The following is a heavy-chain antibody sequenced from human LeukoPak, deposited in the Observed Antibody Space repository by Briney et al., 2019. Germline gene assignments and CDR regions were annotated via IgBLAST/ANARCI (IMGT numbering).Heavy chain of an antibody. CDR2: ISSSSSTI. CDR3: ARDLSFQLLRATGGDYMDV. D-gene: IGHD2-2*01. Sequence: GGSLRLSCAASGFTFSSYSMNWVRQAPGKGLEWVSYISSSSSTIYHADSVKGRFTISRDNAKNSLYLQMNSLRAEDTAVYYCARDLSFQLLRATGGDYMDVWGKGTTVTVSS. J-gene: IGHJ6*03. CDR1: GFTFSSYS. V-gene: IGHV3-48*04.